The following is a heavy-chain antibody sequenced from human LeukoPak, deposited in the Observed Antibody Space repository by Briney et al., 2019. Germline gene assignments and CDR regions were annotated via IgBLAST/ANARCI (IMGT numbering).Heavy chain of an antibody. CDR3: ATGLFTTVIVVDRTTVFDI. Sequence: ASVKVSCKASGYTFTSYGISWVRQAPGQGLVWMGWIIAYNGNTNYAQTLQGRVTMTTDTYTSTAYMELRSLKSNDTAVYYCATGLFTTVIVVDRTTVFDIWGQGTIVTVSS. CDR2: IIAYNGNT. J-gene: IGHJ3*02. V-gene: IGHV1-18*01. CDR1: GYTFTSYG. D-gene: IGHD3-22*01.